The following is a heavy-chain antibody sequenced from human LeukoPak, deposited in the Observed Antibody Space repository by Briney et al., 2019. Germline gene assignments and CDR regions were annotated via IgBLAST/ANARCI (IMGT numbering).Heavy chain of an antibody. CDR2: ISSSGNTI. CDR1: GFTFSDYY. V-gene: IGHV3-11*01. D-gene: IGHD6-19*01. J-gene: IGHJ3*02. Sequence: GGSLRLSCAASGFTFSDYYITWIRQAPGKGLEWISYISSSGNTINYADSVKGRFTISRDNAKNSLYLQMSSLRAEDTAVYYCARGDAVAGPQGDAFDIWGQGTMVTVSS. CDR3: ARGDAVAGPQGDAFDI.